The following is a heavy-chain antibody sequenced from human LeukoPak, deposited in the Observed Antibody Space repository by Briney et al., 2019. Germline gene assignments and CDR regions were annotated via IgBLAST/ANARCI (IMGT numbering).Heavy chain of an antibody. V-gene: IGHV3-15*01. Sequence: GGSLRLSCAASGFTFNKAWMSWVRLAPGKGLEWVGRIKNKGDGGTTDYAAPVKGRFTVSRDDSKSTLYLQMNSLKTEDTAVYYRTTSGTPFEYWGQGTLVTVSS. CDR1: GFTFNKAW. CDR3: TTSGTPFEY. CDR2: IKNKGDGGTT. J-gene: IGHJ4*02. D-gene: IGHD3-10*01.